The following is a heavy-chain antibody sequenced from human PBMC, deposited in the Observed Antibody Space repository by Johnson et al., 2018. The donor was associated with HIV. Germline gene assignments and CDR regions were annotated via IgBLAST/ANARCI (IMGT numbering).Heavy chain of an antibody. Sequence: QVQLVESGGGVVQPGGSLRLSCAASGFTFTSYGMHWVRQAPGKGLEWVAFIRYDGSNKYYSDSVKGRFAISRDNSKNTLYLQMNSLRAEDTAVYYCAKGEAQEGWIQLLSYAFDFWGRGTMVTVSS. CDR1: GFTFTSYG. V-gene: IGHV3-30*02. CDR3: AKGEAQEGWIQLLSYAFDF. D-gene: IGHD5-18*01. CDR2: IRYDGSNK. J-gene: IGHJ3*01.